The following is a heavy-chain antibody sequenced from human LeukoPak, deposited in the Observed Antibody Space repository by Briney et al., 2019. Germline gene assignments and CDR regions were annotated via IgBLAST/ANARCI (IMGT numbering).Heavy chain of an antibody. V-gene: IGHV4-34*01. CDR3: ARDDDGFDY. CDR1: GGSFSGYY. D-gene: IGHD1-1*01. J-gene: IGHJ4*02. Sequence: SETLSLTCAVYGGSFSGYYWSWIRQPPGKGLEWIGEINHSGSTNYNPSLKSRVTMSVDTSKNQFSLKLSSVTAADTAVYYCARDDDGFDYWGQGTLVTVSS. CDR2: INHSGST.